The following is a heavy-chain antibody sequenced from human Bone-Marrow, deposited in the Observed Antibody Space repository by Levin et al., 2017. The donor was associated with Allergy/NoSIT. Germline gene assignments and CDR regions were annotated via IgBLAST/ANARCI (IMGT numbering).Heavy chain of an antibody. CDR2: IKEDGSEK. J-gene: IGHJ5*02. D-gene: IGHD5-24*01. CDR1: GFTFSNSW. V-gene: IGHV3-7*01. Sequence: GGSLRLSCTASGFTFSNSWMSWVRQAPGKGLEWVANIKEDGSEKYYVDSVKGRFTISRDNAKNSLFVQMNSLRVEDTAVYYCARDQFRRATIGARWFDPWGQGTLVTVSS. CDR3: ARDQFRRATIGARWFDP.